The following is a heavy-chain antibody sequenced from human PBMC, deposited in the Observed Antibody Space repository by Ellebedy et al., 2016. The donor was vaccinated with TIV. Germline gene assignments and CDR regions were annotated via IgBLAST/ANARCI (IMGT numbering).Heavy chain of an antibody. V-gene: IGHV5-10-1*01. D-gene: IGHD2-15*01. CDR1: GYSFTSYW. J-gene: IGHJ6*02. Sequence: GESLKISXKGSGYSFTSYWISWVRQMPGKGLEWMGRIDPSDSYTNYSPSFQGHVTISADKSISTAYLQWSSLKASDTAMYYCARHGPGEGYCSGGSCYSPYGMDVWGQGTTVTVSS. CDR3: ARHGPGEGYCSGGSCYSPYGMDV. CDR2: IDPSDSYT.